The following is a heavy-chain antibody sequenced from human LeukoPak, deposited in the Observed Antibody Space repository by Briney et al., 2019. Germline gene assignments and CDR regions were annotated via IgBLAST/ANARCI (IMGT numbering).Heavy chain of an antibody. J-gene: IGHJ4*02. D-gene: IGHD1-1*01. CDR3: ARDSSAGTTDY. V-gene: IGHV3-30-3*01. CDR2: VSYDGSNK. CDR1: GFTFSSYA. Sequence: GRSLRLSCAASGFTFSSYAMHWVRQTPGKGLEWVAVVSYDGSNKFYADSVKGRFTISRDNAKNSLYLQMNSLRAEDTAVYYCARDSSAGTTDYWGQGTLVTVSS.